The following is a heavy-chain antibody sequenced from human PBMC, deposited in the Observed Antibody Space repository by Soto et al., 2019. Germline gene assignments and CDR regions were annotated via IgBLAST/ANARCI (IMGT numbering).Heavy chain of an antibody. V-gene: IGHV3-23*01. D-gene: IGHD6-19*01. CDR1: GFTFSSYA. J-gene: IGHJ4*02. CDR2: ISGSGGST. CDR3: AKDRKQSLFAY. Sequence: GGSLRLSCAASGFTFSSYAMSWVRQAPGKGLEWVSAISGSGGSTYYEDSVKGRFTISRDNSKNTLYLQMNSLRAEDTAVYYCAKDRKQSLFAYWGQGPLVPVSS.